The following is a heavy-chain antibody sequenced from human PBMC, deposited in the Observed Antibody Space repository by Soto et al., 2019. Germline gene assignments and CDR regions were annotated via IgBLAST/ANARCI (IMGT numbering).Heavy chain of an antibody. D-gene: IGHD4-17*01. CDR1: GYIFTSYG. V-gene: IGHV1-8*02. CDR3: ARGRTTRGVD. CDR2: MNPNSRNT. J-gene: IGHJ4*02. Sequence: ASVKVSCKASGYIFTSYGISWVRQAPGQGLEWMGWMNPNSRNTGYAQKFQGRVTMTRNTSISTAYMELSSLRSEDTAVYYCARGRTTRGVDWGQGTLVTVSS.